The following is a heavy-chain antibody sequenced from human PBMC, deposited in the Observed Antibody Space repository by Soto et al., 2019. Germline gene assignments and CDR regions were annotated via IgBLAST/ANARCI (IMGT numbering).Heavy chain of an antibody. CDR1: GGTFSSYA. CDR3: ARHLRGGNFGTLYYYGMDV. D-gene: IGHD3-3*01. Sequence: QVQLVQSGAEVKKPGSSVKVSCKASGGTFSSYAISWVRQAPGQGLEWMGGIIPIFGTANYAQKFQGRVTITADEXXCXAXXGLSSRRAEDTAVYYWARHLRGGNFGTLYYYGMDVWGQGTTVTVSS. CDR2: IIPIFGTA. V-gene: IGHV1-69*12. J-gene: IGHJ6*02.